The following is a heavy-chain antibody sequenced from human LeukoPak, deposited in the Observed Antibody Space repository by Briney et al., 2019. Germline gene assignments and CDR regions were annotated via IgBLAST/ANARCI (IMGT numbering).Heavy chain of an antibody. V-gene: IGHV3-21*01. CDR1: GFTFSSCS. Sequence: PGGSLRLSCAASGFTFSSCSMNWVRQAPGKGLEWVSSISSSSSYIYYADSVKGRFTISRDNAKNSLYLQMNSLRAEDTAVYYCARDRRGYSYGQDYWGQGTLVTVSS. D-gene: IGHD5-18*01. CDR2: ISSSSSYI. J-gene: IGHJ4*02. CDR3: ARDRRGYSYGQDY.